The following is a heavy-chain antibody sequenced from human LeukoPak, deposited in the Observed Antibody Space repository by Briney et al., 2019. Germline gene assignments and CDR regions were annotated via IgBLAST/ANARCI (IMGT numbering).Heavy chain of an antibody. V-gene: IGHV3-30*14. J-gene: IGHJ4*02. D-gene: IGHD1-1*01. Sequence: GGSLRLSCVASGFTLSNYAMHWVRQAPGKGLEWVAVMSYDGSNKYFADSVKGRFTISRDKSKNTLYLQMNSLRTEDTAVYYCARDWRPDYWGQGTLVTVSS. CDR2: MSYDGSNK. CDR3: ARDWRPDY. CDR1: GFTLSNYA.